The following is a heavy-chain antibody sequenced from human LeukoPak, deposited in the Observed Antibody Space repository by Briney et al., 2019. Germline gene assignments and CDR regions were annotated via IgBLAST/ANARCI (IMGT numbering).Heavy chain of an antibody. CDR3: ARDGRNSFGYHFDY. Sequence: PGGSLRLSCEASRFTFSSYVMNWVRQAPGKGLEWVSYINSGSNTIHYADSVKGRFTISRDNAKNSLYLQMKNLRAEDTAVYYCARDGRNSFGYHFDYWGPGTLVTVSS. J-gene: IGHJ4*02. D-gene: IGHD5-18*01. V-gene: IGHV3-48*04. CDR2: INSGSNTI. CDR1: RFTFSSYV.